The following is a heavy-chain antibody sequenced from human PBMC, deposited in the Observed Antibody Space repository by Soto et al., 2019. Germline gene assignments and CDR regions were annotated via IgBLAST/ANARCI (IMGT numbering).Heavy chain of an antibody. CDR2: IIPIFGTA. CDR1: GGTFSSYA. V-gene: IGHV1-69*13. CDR3: ARVRCSGGSCARTPDY. Sequence: SVKVSCKASGGTFSSYAISWVRQAPGQGLEWMGGIIPIFGTANYAQKFQGRVTITADESASTAYMELSSLRSEDTAVYYCARVRCSGGSCARTPDYWGQGSLVPVSS. D-gene: IGHD2-15*01. J-gene: IGHJ4*02.